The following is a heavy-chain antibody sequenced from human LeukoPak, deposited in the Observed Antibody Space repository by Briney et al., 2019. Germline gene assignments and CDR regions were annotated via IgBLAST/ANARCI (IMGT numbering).Heavy chain of an antibody. Sequence: GGSLRLSCAASGFTFSSYSMNWVRQAPGKGLEWVSSISSSSSYIYYADSVKGRFTISRDNAKNSLYLQMNSLRAEDTAVYYCARDQISSSYGPNYYYYYMDVWGKGTTVTVSS. CDR1: GFTFSSYS. D-gene: IGHD6-6*01. J-gene: IGHJ6*03. V-gene: IGHV3-21*01. CDR2: ISSSSSYI. CDR3: ARDQISSSYGPNYYYYYMDV.